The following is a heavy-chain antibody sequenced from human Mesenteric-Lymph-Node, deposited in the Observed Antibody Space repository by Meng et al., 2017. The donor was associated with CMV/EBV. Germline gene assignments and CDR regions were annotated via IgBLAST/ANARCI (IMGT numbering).Heavy chain of an antibody. D-gene: IGHD5-24*01. Sequence: GESLKISCIVSGFTFSSHAMHWVRQASGKGLEWVAVISYDGSNKYYADSVKGRFTISRDNSKNTLYLQMDSLRPEDTAVYYCASPELSITQDYYGMDVWGQGTTVTVSS. CDR1: GFTFSSHA. J-gene: IGHJ6*02. V-gene: IGHV3-30*04. CDR2: ISYDGSNK. CDR3: ASPELSITQDYYGMDV.